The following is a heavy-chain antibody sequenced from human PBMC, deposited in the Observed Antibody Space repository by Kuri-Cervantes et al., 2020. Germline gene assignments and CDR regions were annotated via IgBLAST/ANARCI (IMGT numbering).Heavy chain of an antibody. CDR1: GGSISSYY. CDR2: IYYSGST. Sequence: SETLSLTCTVSGGSISSYYWSWIRQPPGKGLEWIGYIYYSGSTNYNPSLKSRVTISVDTSKNQFSLKLSSVTAADTAVYYCARDQGIPAAASDDDWFDPWGQGTLVTVSS. V-gene: IGHV4-59*01. D-gene: IGHD2-2*01. CDR3: ARDQGIPAAASDDDWFDP. J-gene: IGHJ5*02.